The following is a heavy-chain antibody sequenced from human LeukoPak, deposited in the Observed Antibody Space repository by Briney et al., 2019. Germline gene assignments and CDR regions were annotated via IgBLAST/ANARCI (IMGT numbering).Heavy chain of an antibody. CDR1: GGSFSGYY. CDR2: INHSGST. V-gene: IGHV4-34*01. D-gene: IGHD2-15*01. Sequence: KPSETLSLTCAVYGGSFSGYYWSWIRQPPGKGLEWIGEINHSGSTNYNPSLKSRVTISVDTSKNQFSLKLSSVTAADTAVYYCARDPLVAATRHYYYGMDVWGKGTTVTVSS. J-gene: IGHJ6*04. CDR3: ARDPLVAATRHYYYGMDV.